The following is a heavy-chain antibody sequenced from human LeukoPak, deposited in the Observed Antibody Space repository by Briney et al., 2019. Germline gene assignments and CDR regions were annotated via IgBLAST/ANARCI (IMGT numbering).Heavy chain of an antibody. CDR3: ARGRSNYYGMDV. V-gene: IGHV4-34*01. D-gene: IGHD1-26*01. J-gene: IGHJ6*02. CDR1: GGSFSGYY. Sequence: SETLSLTCAVYGGSFSGYYWSWIRQPPGKGLEWIGEINHSGSTNYNPSLKSRVTISVDTSKNQFSLKLSSVTAADTAVYYCARGRSNYYGMDVWGQGTTATVSS. CDR2: INHSGST.